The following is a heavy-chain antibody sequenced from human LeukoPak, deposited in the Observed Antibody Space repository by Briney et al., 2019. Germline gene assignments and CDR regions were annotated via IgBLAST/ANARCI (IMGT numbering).Heavy chain of an antibody. Sequence: GGSLRLSCAASGFTFSSYAMSRVRQAPGKGLEWVSAISGSGGSTYYADSVKGRFTISRDNSKNALYLQMNSLRAEDTAVYYCAKEGDYYDSSGYYRVWGQGTLVTVSS. CDR2: ISGSGGST. V-gene: IGHV3-23*01. D-gene: IGHD3-22*01. CDR1: GFTFSSYA. CDR3: AKEGDYYDSSGYYRV. J-gene: IGHJ4*02.